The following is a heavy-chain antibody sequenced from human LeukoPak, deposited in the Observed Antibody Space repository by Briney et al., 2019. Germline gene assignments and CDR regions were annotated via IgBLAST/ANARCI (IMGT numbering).Heavy chain of an antibody. D-gene: IGHD2-2*02. CDR2: INPSGGST. CDR3: ARDPVPDAIQGPEY. V-gene: IGHV1-46*01. J-gene: IGHJ4*02. CDR1: GYIFTSYY. Sequence: ASVKVSCKAPGYIFTSYYMHWVRQAPGQGLEWMGIINPSGGSTSYAQKFQGRVTMTRDTSTSTVYMEVSSLRSEDTAVYYCARDPVPDAIQGPEYWGQGALVTVSS.